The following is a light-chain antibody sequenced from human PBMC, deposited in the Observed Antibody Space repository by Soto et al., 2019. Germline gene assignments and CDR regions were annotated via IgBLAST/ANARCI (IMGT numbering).Light chain of an antibody. J-gene: IGKJ5*01. CDR2: AAS. CDR1: QGISSY. Sequence: DIKLSLSLSFLSAYVGDRVTITCRASQGISSYLAWYQQKPGKAPKLLIYAASTLQSGVPLRFSGSGSGTSFTLTISSLQPEDFATYYCQQLLSYPITFGQRRLPEV. CDR3: QQLLSYPIT. V-gene: IGKV1-9*01.